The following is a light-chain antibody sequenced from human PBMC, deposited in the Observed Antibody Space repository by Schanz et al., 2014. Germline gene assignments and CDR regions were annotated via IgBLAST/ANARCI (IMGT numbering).Light chain of an antibody. V-gene: IGLV1-40*01. CDR3: AAWDDSVNGWV. Sequence: QSVLTQPPSVSGAPGQRVTISCTGSTSNLGATYDVHWYQQLPGTAPKLLIYGNSNRPSGVPDRFSGSKSGTSASLAISGLQSEDEAEYYCAAWDDSVNGWVFGGGTKLTVL. CDR1: TSNLGATYD. CDR2: GNS. J-gene: IGLJ3*02.